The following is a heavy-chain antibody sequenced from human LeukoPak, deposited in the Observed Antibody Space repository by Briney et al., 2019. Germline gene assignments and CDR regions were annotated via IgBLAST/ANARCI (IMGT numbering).Heavy chain of an antibody. J-gene: IGHJ3*02. CDR3: AKMRVIGTWDDAFDI. CDR1: GFTFSSYS. D-gene: IGHD2-21*01. CDR2: ISSSSSTI. Sequence: PGGSLRLSCAASGFTFSSYSMNWVRQAPGKGLEWVPYISSSSSTIYYADSVKGRFTISRDNAKNSLYLQMNSLRAEDTAVYYCAKMRVIGTWDDAFDIWGQGTMVTVSS. V-gene: IGHV3-48*04.